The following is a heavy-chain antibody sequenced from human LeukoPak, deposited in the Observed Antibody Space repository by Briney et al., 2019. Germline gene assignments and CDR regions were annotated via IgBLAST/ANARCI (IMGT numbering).Heavy chain of an antibody. CDR3: GRSEDVVLMMFES. D-gene: IGHD3-10*02. CDR1: GYSISSGHL. V-gene: IGHV4-38-2*01. Sequence: SETLSLTCSVSGYSISSGHLSGFRRPPRGERQGLIGTIYGSGNTYYTPSLKGRVTISGDTSKNQPYQKVSSPAAADTGVYYCGRSEDVVLMMFESWGQGTLVTVSS. CDR2: IYGSGNT. J-gene: IGHJ4*02.